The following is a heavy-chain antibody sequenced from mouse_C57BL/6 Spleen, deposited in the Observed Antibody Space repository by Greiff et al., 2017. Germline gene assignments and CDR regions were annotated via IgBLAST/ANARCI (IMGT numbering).Heavy chain of an antibody. Sequence: QVQLQQPGAELVRPGSSVKLSCKASGYTFTSYWMDWVKQRPGQGLEWIGNIYPSDSETHYNQKFKDKATLTVDKSSSTAYMQLSSLTSEDSAVYYCARYYSNYVHAMDYWGQGTSVTVSS. CDR2: IYPSDSET. J-gene: IGHJ4*01. CDR3: ARYYSNYVHAMDY. CDR1: GYTFTSYW. V-gene: IGHV1-61*01. D-gene: IGHD2-5*01.